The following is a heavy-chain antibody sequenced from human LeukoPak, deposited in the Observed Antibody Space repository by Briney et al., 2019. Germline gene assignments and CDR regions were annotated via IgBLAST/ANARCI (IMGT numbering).Heavy chain of an antibody. CDR3: AKGPRYSGYDLGPDY. V-gene: IGHV3-23*01. CDR2: IRGGGGST. CDR1: GFTFISNA. Sequence: PGGSLKLPCAASGFTFISNAMSWARQPPGRGREWVSAIRGGGGSTYYADSVKGRFTISRDNSKNTLYLQMNSLRAEDTAVYYCAKGPRYSGYDLGPDYWGQGTLVTVSS. D-gene: IGHD5-12*01. J-gene: IGHJ4*02.